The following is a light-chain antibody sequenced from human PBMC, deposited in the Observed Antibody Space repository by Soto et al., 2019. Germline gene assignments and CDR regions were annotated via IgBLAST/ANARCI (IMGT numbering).Light chain of an antibody. CDR1: SSNIGSNY. CDR3: ATWDDSLGGWV. Sequence: QSVLTQPPSASGTPGQRVTISCSGSSSNIGSNYVYWYQQLPGTAPKLLMYSNNQRPSGVPDRFSGSKAGTSASLAISGLRSEDEADYYCATWDDSLGGWVFGGGTKLTVL. J-gene: IGLJ3*02. CDR2: SNN. V-gene: IGLV1-47*02.